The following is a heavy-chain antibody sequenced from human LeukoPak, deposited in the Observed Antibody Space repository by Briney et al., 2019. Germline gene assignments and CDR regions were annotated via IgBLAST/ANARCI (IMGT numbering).Heavy chain of an antibody. V-gene: IGHV1-8*01. CDR3: ARVGLQYYYYYMDV. J-gene: IGHJ6*03. CDR2: MNPNSGNT. CDR1: GYTFTSYD. Sequence: GASVKVSCKASGYTFTSYDTNWVRQATGQGLEWMGWMNPNSGNTGYAQKFQGRVTMTRNTSISTAYMELSSLRSEDTAVYYCARVGLQYYYYYMDVWGKGTTVTVSS.